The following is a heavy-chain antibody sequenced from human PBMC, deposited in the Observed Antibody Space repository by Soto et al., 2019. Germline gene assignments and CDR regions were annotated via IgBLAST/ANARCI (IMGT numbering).Heavy chain of an antibody. J-gene: IGHJ3*02. Sequence: EVQLVESGGGLVQPGGSLRLSCAASGFTFSSYDMHWVRQATGKGLEWVSAIGTAGDTYYPGSVKGRFTISRENAKNSLYLQMNSRRAGETAVYYCARAGGYCSSGSCNSGAFDIWGQGTMVTVSS. V-gene: IGHV3-13*01. CDR2: IGTAGDT. D-gene: IGHD2-15*01. CDR1: GFTFSSYD. CDR3: ARAGGYCSSGSCNSGAFDI.